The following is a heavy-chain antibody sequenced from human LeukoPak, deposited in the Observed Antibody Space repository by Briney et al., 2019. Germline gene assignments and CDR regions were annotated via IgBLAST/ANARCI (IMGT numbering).Heavy chain of an antibody. V-gene: IGHV3-23*01. Sequence: GGSLRLSCAASGFTFSSYAMSWVRQAPGKGLEWVSAISGSGGSTYYADSVKGRFTISRDNAKNSLYLQMNSLRAEDTAVYYCARELGYCTNGICRPDAFDIWGQGTMVTVSS. CDR2: ISGSGGST. J-gene: IGHJ3*02. D-gene: IGHD2-8*01. CDR1: GFTFSSYA. CDR3: ARELGYCTNGICRPDAFDI.